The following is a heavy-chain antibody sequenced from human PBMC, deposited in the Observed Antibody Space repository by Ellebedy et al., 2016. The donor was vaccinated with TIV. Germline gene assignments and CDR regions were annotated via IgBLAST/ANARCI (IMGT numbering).Heavy chain of an antibody. Sequence: AASVKVSCKASGYTFTSYGISWVRPAPGQGLEWMGWISAYHGNTNYAQKLQGRVTMTRDKSISTASMELSRVKSDDTAGYYCARTVDSGYDHFDYWGQGTLVTVSS. CDR3: ARTVDSGYDHFDY. CDR1: GYTFTSYG. V-gene: IGHV1-18*01. CDR2: ISAYHGNT. J-gene: IGHJ4*02. D-gene: IGHD5-12*01.